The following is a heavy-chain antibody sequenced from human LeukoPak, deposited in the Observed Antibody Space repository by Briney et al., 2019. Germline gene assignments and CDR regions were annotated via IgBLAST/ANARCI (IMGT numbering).Heavy chain of an antibody. Sequence: ASVKVSCKASGYTFTGYYMHWVRQAPGKGLECMGGFDPLDSEAIYAQKFQGRVTMTEDTSTDTAYMELSSLRSEDTAVYFCAAEKFYSANKARGWFDPWGQGTLVTVSS. D-gene: IGHD4/OR15-4a*01. CDR3: AAEKFYSANKARGWFDP. CDR2: FDPLDSEA. CDR1: GYTFTGYY. J-gene: IGHJ5*02. V-gene: IGHV1-24*01.